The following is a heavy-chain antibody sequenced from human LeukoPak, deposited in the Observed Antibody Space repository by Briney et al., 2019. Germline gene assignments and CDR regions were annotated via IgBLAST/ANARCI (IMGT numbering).Heavy chain of an antibody. D-gene: IGHD2-2*01. Sequence: ASVKVSCKASGYTFTSYGISWVRQAPGQGLEWMGWISAYNGNTNYAQKFQGRVTITTDTSTSTAYMELRSLRSDDTAVYYCARDPGEGTCSSTSCYGDWYYYYGMDVWGKGTTVTVSS. CDR3: ARDPGEGTCSSTSCYGDWYYYYGMDV. CDR1: GYTFTSYG. J-gene: IGHJ6*04. V-gene: IGHV1-18*04. CDR2: ISAYNGNT.